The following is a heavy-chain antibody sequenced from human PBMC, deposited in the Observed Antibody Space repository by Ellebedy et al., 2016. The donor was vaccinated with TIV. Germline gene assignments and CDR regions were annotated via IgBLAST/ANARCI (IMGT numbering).Heavy chain of an antibody. CDR2: IIPIFGTA. CDR3: VRDSRNDWGNFDL. Sequence: ASVKVSCKASGGTFSSYAISWVRQAPGQGLEWMGGIIPIFGTANYAQKFQGRVTITADKSTSTAYMELSSLRSDDTALYYCVRDSRNDWGNFDLWGRGTLVTVSS. CDR1: GGTFSSYA. V-gene: IGHV1-69*06. J-gene: IGHJ2*01. D-gene: IGHD3-16*01.